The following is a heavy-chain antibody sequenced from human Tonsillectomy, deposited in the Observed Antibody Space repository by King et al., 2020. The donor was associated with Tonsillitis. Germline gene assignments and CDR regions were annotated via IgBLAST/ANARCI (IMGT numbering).Heavy chain of an antibody. CDR3: AGNRDYGDYVDF. D-gene: IGHD4-17*01. V-gene: IGHV4-31*03. CDR2: IYHSGPT. CDR1: GDSLTSGGYF. J-gene: IGHJ4*02. Sequence: QLQESGPGLVRPSQTLSLICSVSGDSLTSGGYFWSWIRQHPDKGLEWIGSIYHSGPTYHTPSLRSRLFMSVDTSKNQFSLRLPSVTAADTAVYYCAGNRDYGDYVDFWGQGTLVAVSS.